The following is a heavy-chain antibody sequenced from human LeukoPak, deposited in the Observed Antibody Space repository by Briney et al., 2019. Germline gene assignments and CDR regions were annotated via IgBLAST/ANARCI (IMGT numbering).Heavy chain of an antibody. CDR1: GFTFSSYA. CDR2: ISGSGGST. V-gene: IGHV3-23*01. D-gene: IGHD6-13*01. J-gene: IGHJ4*01. CDR3: ARDGTAAGLYFDL. Sequence: PGGSLRLSCAASGFTFSSYAMSWVRQAPGKGLEGVSAISGSGGSTYYADSVKGRFTISRDNSKNTLYLQMSSLRAEDTAVYYCARDGTAAGLYFDLWGRGTLVTVSS.